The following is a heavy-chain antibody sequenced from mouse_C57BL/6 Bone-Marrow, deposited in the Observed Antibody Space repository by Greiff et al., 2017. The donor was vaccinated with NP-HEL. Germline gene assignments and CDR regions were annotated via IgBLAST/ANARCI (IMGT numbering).Heavy chain of an antibody. V-gene: IGHV5-4*03. Sequence: EVKLMESGGGLVKPGGSLKLSCAASGFTFSSYAMSWVRQTPEKRLEWVATISDGGSYTYYPDNVKGRFTISRDNAKNNLYLQMSHLKSEDTAMYYCARGDYDEYYYAMDYWGQGTSVTVSS. CDR1: GFTFSSYA. D-gene: IGHD2-4*01. CDR3: ARGDYDEYYYAMDY. CDR2: ISDGGSYT. J-gene: IGHJ4*01.